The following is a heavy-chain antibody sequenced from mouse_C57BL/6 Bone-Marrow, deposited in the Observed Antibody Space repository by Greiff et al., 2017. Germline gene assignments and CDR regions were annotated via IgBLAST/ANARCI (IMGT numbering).Heavy chain of an antibody. CDR2: ISDGGSYT. Sequence: EVQLVESGGGLVKPGGSLKLSCAASGFTFSSYAMSWVRQTPDKRLEWVATISDGGSYTYYPDNVKGRFTISRDNAKNNLYLLMSHLKSEDTAMYYCARDRGDYFDVWGTGTTVTVSS. D-gene: IGHD3-3*01. V-gene: IGHV5-4*01. J-gene: IGHJ1*03. CDR1: GFTFSSYA. CDR3: ARDRGDYFDV.